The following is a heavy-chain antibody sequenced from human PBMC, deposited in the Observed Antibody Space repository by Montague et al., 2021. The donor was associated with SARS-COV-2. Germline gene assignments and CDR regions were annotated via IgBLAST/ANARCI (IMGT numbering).Heavy chain of an antibody. CDR3: AKDTSRWLLDQ. J-gene: IGHJ4*02. V-gene: IGHV3-9*01. CDR1: GFTFGDYA. CDR2: ITWNSGNK. Sequence: SLRLSCAASGFTFGDYAMHWVRQAPGKGLEWVAGITWNSGNKVYADSVKGRFTISRDNSKHSLHLQMDSLTTEDTALYYCAKDTSRWLLDQWGQGTLVTVSS. D-gene: IGHD6-19*01.